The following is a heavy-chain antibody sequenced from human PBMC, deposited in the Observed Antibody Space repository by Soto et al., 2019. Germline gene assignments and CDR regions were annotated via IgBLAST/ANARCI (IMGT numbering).Heavy chain of an antibody. D-gene: IGHD1-26*01. CDR1: GGTFSSYA. J-gene: IGHJ3*02. V-gene: IGHV1-69*13. Sequence: SVKVSCKASGGTFSSYAISWVRQAPGQGLEWMGGSIPIFGTANYAQKFQGRVTITADESTSTAYMELSSLRSEDTAVYYCATELSRYSGTHDAFHXWGQGTMVTVS. CDR2: SIPIFGTA. CDR3: ATELSRYSGTHDAFHX.